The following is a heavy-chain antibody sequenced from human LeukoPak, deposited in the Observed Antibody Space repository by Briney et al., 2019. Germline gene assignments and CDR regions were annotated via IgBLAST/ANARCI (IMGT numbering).Heavy chain of an antibody. V-gene: IGHV3-23*01. D-gene: IGHD3-9*01. Sequence: GGSLSLSCAASGFTFSTYVMSWVRQAPGKGLEWVSGISCGGDNTYYADSVKGRFTISRDNSKNTLYLEMNSLSAEDTAVYYCAEGSGYDTDFDYWGQGTLVTVSS. CDR1: GFTFSTYV. CDR3: AEGSGYDTDFDY. CDR2: ISCGGDNT. J-gene: IGHJ4*02.